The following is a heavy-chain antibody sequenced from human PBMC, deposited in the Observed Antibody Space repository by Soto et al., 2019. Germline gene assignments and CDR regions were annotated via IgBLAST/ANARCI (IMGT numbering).Heavy chain of an antibody. CDR2: IYYSGST. Sequence: PSETLSLTCTVSGGSISSSSYYWGWIRQPPGKGLEWIGSIYYSGSTYYNPSLKSRVTISVDTSKNQFSLKLSSVTAADTAVYYCASDGRYFDYWGQGTLVTVS. V-gene: IGHV4-39*01. CDR3: ASDGRYFDY. J-gene: IGHJ4*02. CDR1: GGSISSSSYY.